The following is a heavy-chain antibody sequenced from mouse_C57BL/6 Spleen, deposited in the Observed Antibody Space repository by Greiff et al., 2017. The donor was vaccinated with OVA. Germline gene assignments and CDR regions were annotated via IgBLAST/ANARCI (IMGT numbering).Heavy chain of an antibody. CDR2: IDPSDSYT. CDR1: GYTFTSYW. Sequence: QVQLKQPGAELVMPGASVKLSCKASGYTFTSYWMHWVKQRPGQGLEWIGEIDPSDSYTNYNQKFKGKSTLTVDKSSSTAYMQLSSLTSEDSAVYYCARVYPYAMDYWGQGTSVTVSS. CDR3: ARVYPYAMDY. D-gene: IGHD5-1-1*01. V-gene: IGHV1-69*01. J-gene: IGHJ4*01.